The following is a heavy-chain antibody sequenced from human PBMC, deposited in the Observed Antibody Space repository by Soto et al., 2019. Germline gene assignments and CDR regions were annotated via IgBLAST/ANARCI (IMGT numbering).Heavy chain of an antibody. J-gene: IGHJ4*02. CDR2: IASHDGST. CDR1: GYTFTSYG. Sequence: QVQLIQSAPEVKRPGASVRVSCRASGYTFTSYGLNWVRRAQGQGLEWMGRIASHDGSTVSAQSFRGRLTLTRDTFTSTAYFELGALTADDTGLYFWWRNDGDDSTNFWGQGTLVTVSS. V-gene: IGHV1-18*04. CDR3: WRNDGDDSTNF. D-gene: IGHD3-22*01.